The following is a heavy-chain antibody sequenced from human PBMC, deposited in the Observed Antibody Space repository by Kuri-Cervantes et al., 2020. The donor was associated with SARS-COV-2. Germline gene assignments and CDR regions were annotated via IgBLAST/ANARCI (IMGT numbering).Heavy chain of an antibody. V-gene: IGHV1-2*02. D-gene: IGHD1-1*01. Sequence: ASVKVSCKASGYTFTSYDINWVRQAPGQGLEWMGWINPNSGGTNYAQKFQGRVTMTRDTSISTAYMELSRLRSEDTAVYYCARMTGTYGMDVWGQGTTVTVSS. J-gene: IGHJ6*02. CDR3: ARMTGTYGMDV. CDR1: GYTFTSYD. CDR2: INPNSGGT.